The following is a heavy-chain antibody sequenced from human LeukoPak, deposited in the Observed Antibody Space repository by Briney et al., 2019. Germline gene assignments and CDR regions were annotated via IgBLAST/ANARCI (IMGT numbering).Heavy chain of an antibody. J-gene: IGHJ4*02. V-gene: IGHV1-46*01. Sequence: ASVKVSCKASGYTFTSYYMHWVRQAPGQGLEWMGIINPSGGSTSYAQKFQGRVTMTRDMSTGTAYMELSSLRSEDTAVYYCARVGSGSYCPDYWGQGTLVTVSS. CDR1: GYTFTSYY. CDR2: INPSGGST. D-gene: IGHD3-10*01. CDR3: ARVGSGSYCPDY.